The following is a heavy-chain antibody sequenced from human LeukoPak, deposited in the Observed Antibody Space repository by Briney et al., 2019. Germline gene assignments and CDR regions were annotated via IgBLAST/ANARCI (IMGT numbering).Heavy chain of an antibody. CDR2: IYHSGST. CDR1: GGSISSSNW. CDR3: ARDHRDSSGWYDFDY. Sequence: PSGTLSLTCAVSGGSISSSNWWSWVRQPPGKGLEWIGEIYHSGSTNYNPSLKSRVTISVDKSKNQFSLKLSSVTAADTAVYYCARDHRDSSGWYDFDYWGQGTLVTVSS. J-gene: IGHJ4*02. D-gene: IGHD6-19*01. V-gene: IGHV4-4*02.